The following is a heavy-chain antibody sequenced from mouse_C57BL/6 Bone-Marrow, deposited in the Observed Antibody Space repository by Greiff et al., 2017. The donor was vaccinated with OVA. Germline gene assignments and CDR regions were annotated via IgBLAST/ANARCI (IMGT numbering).Heavy chain of an antibody. CDR3: AIYYDYYGYYFGY. CDR1: GYTFTSYW. J-gene: IGHJ2*01. CDR2: IHPTDSDT. V-gene: IGHV1-74*01. Sequence: QVQLQQPGAELVKPGASVKVSCKASGYTFTSYWMNWVKQRPGQGLEWIGRIHPTDSDTNYNHKFKGKATLTVDKSSSTAYMQLSSLTSEVSAFYCCAIYYDYYGYYFGYWGQGATLTVAS. D-gene: IGHD2-4*01.